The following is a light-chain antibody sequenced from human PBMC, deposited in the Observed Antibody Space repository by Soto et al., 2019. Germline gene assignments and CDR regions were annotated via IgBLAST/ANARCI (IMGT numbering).Light chain of an antibody. CDR3: QQYKSWPPIT. J-gene: IGKJ5*01. CDR2: GAS. CDR1: QSLNTD. V-gene: IGKV3-15*01. Sequence: ILMTKYPASLSVSPGETTTLSCMASQSLNTDLAWYQQKPGQAPRLLLYGASTRATGISTRFSGGGSGTEFTLTISGLQSEDSAVYYCQQYKSWPPITFGQGTRLEIK.